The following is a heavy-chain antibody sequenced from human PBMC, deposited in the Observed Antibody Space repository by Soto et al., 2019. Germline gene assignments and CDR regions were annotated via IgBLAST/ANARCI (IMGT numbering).Heavy chain of an antibody. D-gene: IGHD6-19*01. CDR3: AKEPGDSSGWSGVDY. CDR1: GFTFSSYA. Sequence: PGGSLRLSCAAPGFTFSSYAMSWVRQAPGKGLEWVSAISGSGGSTYYADSVKGRFTISRDNSKNTLYLQMNSLRAEDTAVYYCAKEPGDSSGWSGVDYWGQGTLVTVSS. CDR2: ISGSGGST. V-gene: IGHV3-23*01. J-gene: IGHJ4*02.